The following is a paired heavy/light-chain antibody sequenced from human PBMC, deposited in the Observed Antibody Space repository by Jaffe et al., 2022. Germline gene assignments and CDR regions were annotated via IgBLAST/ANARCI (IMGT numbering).Heavy chain of an antibody. D-gene: IGHD3-10*01. CDR3: ARDIADYYNEALG. CDR1: GFSLSSGYH. V-gene: IGHV4-38-2*02. Sequence: QVQLLESGPDLVKPSETLSLTCSVSGFSLSSGYHWAWIRQSPEKGLEWIGSVSHSGPSYSNPALKSRVAISIDTSNNQFSLRLTSVTAADTAVYYCARDIADYYNEALGWGQGLLVTVSS. J-gene: IGHJ4*02. CDR2: VSHSGPS.
Light chain of an antibody. J-gene: IGKJ2*01. V-gene: IGKV1-39*01. CDR1: QIINKY. CDR3: QHSYSIPYT. Sequence: DIRMTQSPSSLSASVGDRVTLTCRASQIINKYLNWYQQKPGKAPKLLIYAASSLQGGVPSRFTGSGSGTEFTLTISSLQPEDFATYFCQHSYSIPYTFGQGTKL. CDR2: AAS.